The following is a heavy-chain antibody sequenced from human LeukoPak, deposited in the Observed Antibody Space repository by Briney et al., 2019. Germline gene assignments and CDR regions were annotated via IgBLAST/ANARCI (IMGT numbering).Heavy chain of an antibody. Sequence: PGGSLRLSCAASGFTFDDYAMHWVRQAPGKGLEWVSGISWNSGSIGYADSVKGRFTISRDNAKNSLYLQMNSLRAEDMALYYCAKAVVATTTSAFDIWGQGTMVTLSS. V-gene: IGHV3-9*03. D-gene: IGHD5-12*01. CDR2: ISWNSGSI. CDR1: GFTFDDYA. J-gene: IGHJ3*02. CDR3: AKAVVATTTSAFDI.